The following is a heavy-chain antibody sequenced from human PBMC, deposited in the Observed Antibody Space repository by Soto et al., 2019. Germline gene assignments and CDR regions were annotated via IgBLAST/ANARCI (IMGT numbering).Heavy chain of an antibody. D-gene: IGHD4-17*01. J-gene: IGHJ5*02. Sequence: QVQLQESGPGLVKPSQTLSLTCTVSGGSISSGDYYWSWIRQPPGKGLEWIGYIYYSGSTYYNPSLKSQVTISVDTSKNQFSLKLSSVTAADTAVYYCAREIHETTVVTTNWFDPWGQGTLVTVSS. CDR1: GGSISSGDYY. CDR3: AREIHETTVVTTNWFDP. V-gene: IGHV4-30-4*01. CDR2: IYYSGST.